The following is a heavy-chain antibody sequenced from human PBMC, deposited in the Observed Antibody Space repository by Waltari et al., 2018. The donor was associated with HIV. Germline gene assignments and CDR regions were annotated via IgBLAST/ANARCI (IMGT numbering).Heavy chain of an antibody. V-gene: IGHV5-51*01. Sequence: EVQLVQSGGEMKKPGESLKISCKGSGYTFSNYWIGCVRQMPGKGLEWMGVIYPGDSETTYSPSFQGQVTISADKSIGAAYLQWSSLRASDSAVYYCARHVSRMDPFDYWGQGTVVTVSS. D-gene: IGHD2-8*01. CDR3: ARHVSRMDPFDY. CDR1: GYTFSNYW. CDR2: IYPGDSET. J-gene: IGHJ4*02.